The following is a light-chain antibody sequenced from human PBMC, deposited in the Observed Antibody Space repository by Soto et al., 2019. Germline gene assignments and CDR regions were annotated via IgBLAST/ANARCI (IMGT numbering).Light chain of an antibody. CDR2: KAS. Sequence: DIQMTQSPYTLSASVGDRVTFTCRASQSISSWLAWYQQKPGKAPKLLIYKASSLESGVPPRFSGSGSGTEFTLTISSLQPDDFATYYCQQYNSYSLWTLSQGTKVDIK. V-gene: IGKV1-5*03. CDR1: QSISSW. J-gene: IGKJ1*01. CDR3: QQYNSYSLWT.